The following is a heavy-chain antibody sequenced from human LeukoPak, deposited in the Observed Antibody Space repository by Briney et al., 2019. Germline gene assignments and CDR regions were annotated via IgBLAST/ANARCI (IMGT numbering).Heavy chain of an antibody. CDR1: GWSFNDYY. V-gene: IGHV4-34*01. J-gene: IGHJ5*02. Sequence: SETLSLTCAVCGWSFNDYYWNWIRQPPGKGLEWIGEINARGDTNFNPSLKSRVTISVDTSKSQFSLRLTSMIAADTAVYYCARGQVPGARGYNWFDPWGQGTLVTVSS. D-gene: IGHD3-10*01. CDR2: INARGDT. CDR3: ARGQVPGARGYNWFDP.